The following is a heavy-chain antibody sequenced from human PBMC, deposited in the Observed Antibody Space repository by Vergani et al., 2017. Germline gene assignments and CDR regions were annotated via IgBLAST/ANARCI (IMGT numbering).Heavy chain of an antibody. CDR3: ARVERDMTHREGWYFDL. Sequence: QVQLQESGPGVVKPSETLSLTCTVSGGSISSYYWSWIRQPPGKGLEWIGYIYYSGSTNYNPSLKSRVTISVATSKNHFSLKLSTVTAADTAVYYCARVERDMTHREGWYFDLWGRGTLVTVSS. V-gene: IGHV4-59*01. J-gene: IGHJ2*01. CDR1: GGSISSYY. D-gene: IGHD1-1*01. CDR2: IYYSGST.